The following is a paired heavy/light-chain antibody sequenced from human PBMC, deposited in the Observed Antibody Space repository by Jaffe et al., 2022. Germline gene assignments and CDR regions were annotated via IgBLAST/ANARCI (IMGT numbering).Heavy chain of an antibody. CDR1: GYTFTSYG. J-gene: IGHJ3*02. V-gene: IGHV1-18*01. CDR3: ARDLPPSGHIVVVPAVAIGGGAFDI. Sequence: QVQLVQSGAEVKKPGASVKVSCKASGYTFTSYGISWVRQAPGQGLEWMGWISAYNGNTNYAQKLQGRVTMTTDTSTSTAYMELRSLRSDDTAVYYCARDLPPSGHIVVVPAVAIGGGAFDIWGQGTMVTVSS. CDR2: ISAYNGNT. D-gene: IGHD2-2*01.
Light chain of an antibody. J-gene: IGLJ1*01. CDR2: QDS. CDR1: KLGDKY. Sequence: SYELTQPPSVSVSPGQTASITCSGDKLGDKYACWYQQKPGQSPVLVIYQDSKRPSGIPERFSGSNSGNTATLTISGTQAMDEADYYCQAWDSSTSHYVFGTGTKVTVL. CDR3: QAWDSSTSHYV. V-gene: IGLV3-1*01.